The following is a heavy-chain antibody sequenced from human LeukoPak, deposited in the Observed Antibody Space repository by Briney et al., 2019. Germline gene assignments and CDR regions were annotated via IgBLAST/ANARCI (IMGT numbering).Heavy chain of an antibody. CDR3: VRGADTGYSSDS. J-gene: IGHJ4*02. CDR2: INSDGRST. Sequence: GGSLRLSCVASGFTFSRYWMHWVRQAPGKGLVWVSRINSDGRSTNYADSVKGRFSISRDNAENTLYLQMNSLRVEDTAVYYCVRGADTGYSSDSWGQGTLVTVSS. D-gene: IGHD3-9*01. V-gene: IGHV3-74*01. CDR1: GFTFSRYW.